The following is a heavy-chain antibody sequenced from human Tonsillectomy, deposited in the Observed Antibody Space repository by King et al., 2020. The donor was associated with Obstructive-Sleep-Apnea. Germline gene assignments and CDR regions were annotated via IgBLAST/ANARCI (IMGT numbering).Heavy chain of an antibody. CDR1: GFPFDDYA. V-gene: IGHV3-9*01. D-gene: IGHD1-14*01. CDR2: IGWNSGSI. J-gene: IGHJ4*02. Sequence: VQLVESGGGLVQPGRSLRLSCAASGFPFDDYAMHWVRQAPGKGLEWGSVIGWNSGSIGYADSVKGRFTISRDNAKNSLYLQMNSLRADDTALYYCAKDITLSGSDWGQGTLVTVSS. CDR3: AKDITLSGSD.